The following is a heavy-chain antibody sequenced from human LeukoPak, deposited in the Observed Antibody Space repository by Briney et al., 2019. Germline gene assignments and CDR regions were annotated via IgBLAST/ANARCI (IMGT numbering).Heavy chain of an antibody. V-gene: IGHV1-8*01. CDR1: GYTFTSYD. CDR2: MNPNSGNT. Sequence: GASVKVSCKASGYTFTSYDINWVRQATGQGLEWMGWMNPNSGNTGYAQKFQGRVTMTRNASISTDYMELSSLRSEDTAVYYCARGGAYCGGDCYPYFDYWGQGTLVTVSS. J-gene: IGHJ4*02. D-gene: IGHD2-21*02. CDR3: ARGGAYCGGDCYPYFDY.